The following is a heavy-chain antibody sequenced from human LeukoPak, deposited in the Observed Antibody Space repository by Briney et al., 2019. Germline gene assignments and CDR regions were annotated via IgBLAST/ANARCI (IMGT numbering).Heavy chain of an antibody. CDR2: ISPSGGTT. D-gene: IGHD2-21*02. CDR3: ARGGGGSDSVDY. V-gene: IGHV1-46*01. Sequence: ASVKVSCKASGYSFTNYYMNWVRQAPGRGLEWMGIISPSGGTTSYAQKFRGRVTMTRDTSTSTVYMELSSLRSEDTAVYYCARGGGGSDSVDYWGQGTLVTVSS. CDR1: GYSFTNYY. J-gene: IGHJ4*02.